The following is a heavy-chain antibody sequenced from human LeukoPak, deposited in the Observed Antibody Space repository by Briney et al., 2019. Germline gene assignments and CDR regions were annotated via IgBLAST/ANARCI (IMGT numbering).Heavy chain of an antibody. CDR1: GFTFSSYG. D-gene: IGHD4-17*01. J-gene: IGHJ5*02. Sequence: GGSLRLSCAASGFTFSSYGMHWVRQAPGKGLEWVAVIWYDGSNKYYADSVKGRFTISRDNSKNTLYLQMNSLRAEDTAVYYCARAQDDYGVHNWFDPWGQGTLVTVSS. CDR2: IWYDGSNK. V-gene: IGHV3-33*01. CDR3: ARAQDDYGVHNWFDP.